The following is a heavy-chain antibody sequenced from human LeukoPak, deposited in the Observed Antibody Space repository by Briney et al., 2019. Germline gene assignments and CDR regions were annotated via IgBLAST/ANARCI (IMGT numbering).Heavy chain of an antibody. Sequence: GGSLRLSCAASGFTFNNYLMSWVRQAPGKGLEWVSVPFTGGGRTLYADSVKGRFTISGDTSRTTLYLQMNGLRAEDTAVYYCAKECDYSPGHKFGLWGQGTLVTVSS. CDR1: GFTFNNYL. V-gene: IGHV3-23*01. J-gene: IGHJ4*02. CDR2: PFTGGGRT. D-gene: IGHD3-10*01. CDR3: AKECDYSPGHKFGL.